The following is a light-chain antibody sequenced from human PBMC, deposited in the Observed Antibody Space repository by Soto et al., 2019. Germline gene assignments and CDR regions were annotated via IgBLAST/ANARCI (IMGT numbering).Light chain of an antibody. CDR3: CSYVGSRTVV. V-gene: IGLV2-23*01. CDR2: EGS. CDR1: SRDLGSYNL. J-gene: IGLJ2*01. Sequence: QSALTQPASVSGSPGQSITLSCTGTSRDLGSYNLVSWYQQHPGKAPKLMIYEGSKRPSGVSNRFSGSRSGNTASLTISGLQAEDEGDYYCCSYVGSRTVVFGGGTKLTVL.